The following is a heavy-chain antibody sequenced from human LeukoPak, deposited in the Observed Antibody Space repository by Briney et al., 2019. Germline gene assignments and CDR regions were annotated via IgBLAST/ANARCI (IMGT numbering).Heavy chain of an antibody. V-gene: IGHV3-23*01. CDR1: GFTFSSYA. D-gene: IGHD3-3*01. Sequence: PGGSLRLSCAASGFTFSSYAMSWVRQAPGKGLEWVSAISGSGGSTYYADSGKGRFTISRDNSKNTLYLQMNSLRAEDTAFYYCAKVELGVVTFFDYWGQEPWSPSPQ. CDR2: ISGSGGST. J-gene: IGHJ4*01. CDR3: AKVELGVVTFFDY.